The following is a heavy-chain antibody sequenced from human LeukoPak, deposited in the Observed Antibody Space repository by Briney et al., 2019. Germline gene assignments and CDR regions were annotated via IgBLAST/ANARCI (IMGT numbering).Heavy chain of an antibody. CDR1: GGFFRGYY. Sequence: SETLSLTCAVYGGFFRGYYWRWIRQPPGKGLEWIGEINHSGSTNYNPSLKSRVTISVDTSKNQFSLKLSSVTASDTAVYYCARGPGCSGGSCYPRYYYYGMDVWGKGTTVTVSS. CDR3: ARGPGCSGGSCYPRYYYYGMDV. D-gene: IGHD2-15*01. J-gene: IGHJ6*04. CDR2: INHSGST. V-gene: IGHV4-34*01.